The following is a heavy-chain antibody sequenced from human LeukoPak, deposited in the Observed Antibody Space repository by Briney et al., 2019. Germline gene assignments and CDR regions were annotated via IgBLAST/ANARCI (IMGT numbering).Heavy chain of an antibody. CDR2: ISGSGGST. V-gene: IGHV3-23*01. Sequence: PGGSLRLSCAASGFTFSSYAMSWVRQAPGKGLEWVSAISGSGGSTYYADSVKGRFTISRDNSKNTLYLQMNSPRAEDTAVYYCAKDGSYRLTTVTYNDYWGQGTLVTVSS. CDR1: GFTFSSYA. CDR3: AKDGSYRLTTVTYNDY. J-gene: IGHJ4*02. D-gene: IGHD4-17*01.